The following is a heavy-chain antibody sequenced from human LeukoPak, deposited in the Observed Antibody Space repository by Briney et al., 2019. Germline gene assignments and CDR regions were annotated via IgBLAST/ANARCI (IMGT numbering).Heavy chain of an antibody. J-gene: IGHJ4*02. V-gene: IGHV3-23*01. CDR3: GKTTVGYSSGQRPAWPVDY. Sequence: GGSLRLSCEASGFTFGSHAMYWVRQAPGKGLEWVAGIFGSGGSPHYADSVKGRFTISRDNSRNTVYLQINSLRADDTAVYYCGKTTVGYSSGQRPAWPVDYWGQGTLVTVSS. CDR1: GFTFGSHA. CDR2: IFGSGGSP. D-gene: IGHD5-18*01.